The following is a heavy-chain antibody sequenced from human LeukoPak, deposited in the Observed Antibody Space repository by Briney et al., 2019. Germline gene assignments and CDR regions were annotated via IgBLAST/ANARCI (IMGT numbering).Heavy chain of an antibody. CDR3: AKDATLFGDQYFDY. CDR1: GFTFSSHG. D-gene: IGHD3-10*01. V-gene: IGHV3-30*18. J-gene: IGHJ4*02. Sequence: GGSLRLSCAASGFTFSSHGMHWVRQAPGKALEWVAVTSYDGTTKYYADSAKGRFNISRDNSKNTLYLQMNSLRVDDTAVYYCAKDATLFGDQYFDYWGRGTLVTVSS. CDR2: TSYDGTTK.